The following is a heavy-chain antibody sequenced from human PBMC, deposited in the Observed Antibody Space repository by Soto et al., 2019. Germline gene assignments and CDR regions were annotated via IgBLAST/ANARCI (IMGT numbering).Heavy chain of an antibody. CDR1: GGSISSIDYF. CDR3: ARVMAAMQNWLDP. J-gene: IGHJ5*02. CDR2: IYHTGTT. D-gene: IGHD2-2*01. V-gene: IGHV4-30-4*01. Sequence: SETLSLTCSVSGGSISSIDYFWSWICQPPGKGLEWIGFIYHTGTTYYNPSLRSRVTISIDTSKSQFSMKLNSVTAADTAVYYCARVMAAMQNWLDPWGQGTLVTVSS.